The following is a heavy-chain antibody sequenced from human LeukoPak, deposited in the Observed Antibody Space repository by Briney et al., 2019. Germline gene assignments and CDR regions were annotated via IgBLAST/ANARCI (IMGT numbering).Heavy chain of an antibody. D-gene: IGHD3-10*01. Sequence: GGSLRLSCASSGFTYSNFGMSWVRQAPGKGLEWVSSISAGGSGTYFADSVKGRFRISRDNSKSTLFLQMNSLRVEDTAIYYCATLSSGGSGSYHHYWGQGTLVTVSS. J-gene: IGHJ4*02. CDR1: GFTYSNFG. CDR2: ISAGGSGT. V-gene: IGHV3-23*01. CDR3: ATLSSGGSGSYHHY.